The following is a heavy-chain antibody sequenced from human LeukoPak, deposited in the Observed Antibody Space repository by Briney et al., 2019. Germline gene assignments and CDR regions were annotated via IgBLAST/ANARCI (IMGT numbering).Heavy chain of an antibody. CDR3: ARPRVRGVIRAPIYGMDV. CDR2: INPSGGST. J-gene: IGHJ6*02. Sequence: ASVKVSCKASGYTFTSYYMNWVRQAPGQGLEWMGIINPSGGSTSYAQKFQGRVTMTRDTSTSTVYMELSSLRSEDTAVYFCARPRVRGVIRAPIYGMDVWGQGTTVTVSS. CDR1: GYTFTSYY. V-gene: IGHV1-46*01. D-gene: IGHD3-10*01.